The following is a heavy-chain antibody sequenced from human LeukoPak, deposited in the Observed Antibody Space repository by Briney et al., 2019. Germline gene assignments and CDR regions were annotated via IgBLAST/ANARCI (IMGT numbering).Heavy chain of an antibody. V-gene: IGHV4-61*02. CDR2: IYTSGST. CDR3: TRDNSPLGYSYGFNYYYYMDV. Sequence: SETLSLTCTVSGGSISSGSYYWSWIRQPAGKGLEWIGRIYTSGSTTYNPSLKSRVTISVDTSKNQFSLKLSSVTAADTAVYYCTRDNSPLGYSYGFNYYYYMDVWGKGTTVTVSS. D-gene: IGHD5-18*01. CDR1: GGSISSGSYY. J-gene: IGHJ6*03.